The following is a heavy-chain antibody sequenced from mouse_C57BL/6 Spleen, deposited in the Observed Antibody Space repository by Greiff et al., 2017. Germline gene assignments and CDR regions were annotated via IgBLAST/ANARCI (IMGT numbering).Heavy chain of an antibody. J-gene: IGHJ2*01. V-gene: IGHV1-74*01. CDR3: AILGPTVVADD. D-gene: IGHD1-1*01. Sequence: VQLQQPGAELVKPGASVKVSCKASGYTFTSYWMHWVKQRPGQGLEWIGRIHPSDSDTNYNQKFKGKATLTGDKSSSTAYMQLSSLTSEDSAVYYCAILGPTVVADDWGQGTTLTVSS. CDR1: GYTFTSYW. CDR2: IHPSDSDT.